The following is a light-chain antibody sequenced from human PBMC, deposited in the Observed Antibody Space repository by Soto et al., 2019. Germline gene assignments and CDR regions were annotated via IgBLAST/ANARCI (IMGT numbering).Light chain of an antibody. CDR2: EVS. V-gene: IGLV2-8*01. J-gene: IGLJ1*01. Sequence: QSVLTQPPSASGSPGQSVTISCTGTSSDVGGYNYVSWYQQHPGKAPKLMIYEVSKRPSGVPDRFSGYKSGNTASLTVSGLQAEDEADYYCCSYAGSNTHYVFGTGTKVTVL. CDR1: SSDVGGYNY. CDR3: CSYAGSNTHYV.